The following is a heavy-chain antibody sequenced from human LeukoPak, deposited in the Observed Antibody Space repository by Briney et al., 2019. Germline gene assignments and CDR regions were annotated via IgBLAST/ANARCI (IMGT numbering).Heavy chain of an antibody. J-gene: IGHJ4*02. CDR1: GFTVSSNY. CDR3: ARARYSSGWYGLPDY. CDR2: IKQDGSEK. V-gene: IGHV3-7*01. Sequence: EPGGSLRLSCAASGFTVSSNYMSWVRQAPGKGLEWVANIKQDGSEKYYVDSVTGRFTISRDNAKNSLYLQMNSLRAEDTAVYYCARARYSSGWYGLPDYWGQGTLVTVSS. D-gene: IGHD6-19*01.